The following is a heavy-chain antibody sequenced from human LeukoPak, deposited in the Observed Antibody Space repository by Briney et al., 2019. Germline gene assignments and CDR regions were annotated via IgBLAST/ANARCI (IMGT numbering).Heavy chain of an antibody. CDR1: GGSISSYY. CDR2: IYYSGST. Sequence: PSETLSLTCTVSGGSISSYYWSWIRQPPGKGLEWIGYIYYSGSTNYNPSLKSRVTISVDTSKNQFSLKLSSVTAADTAVYYCARFPDPGHLKVVEAQRFLYGMDVWGQGTTVTVSS. V-gene: IGHV4-59*08. J-gene: IGHJ6*02. D-gene: IGHD2-15*01. CDR3: ARFPDPGHLKVVEAQRFLYGMDV.